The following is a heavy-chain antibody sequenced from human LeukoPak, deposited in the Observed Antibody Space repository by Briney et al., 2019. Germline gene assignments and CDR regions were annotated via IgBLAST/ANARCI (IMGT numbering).Heavy chain of an antibody. D-gene: IGHD1-7*01. CDR2: ISSSSSYI. Sequence: GGSLRLSCAASGFTFSSYSMNWVRQAPGKGLEWVSSISSSSSYIYYADSVKGRFTISRDNAKNSLYLQMNSLRAEDTAVYYCARDLSEGGTGTTFDYWGQGTLVTVSS. J-gene: IGHJ4*02. CDR3: ARDLSEGGTGTTFDY. CDR1: GFTFSSYS. V-gene: IGHV3-21*01.